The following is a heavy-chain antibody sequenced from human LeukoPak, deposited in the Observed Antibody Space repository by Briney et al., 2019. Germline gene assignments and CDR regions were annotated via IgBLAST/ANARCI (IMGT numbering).Heavy chain of an antibody. CDR2: ISSSSSYI. V-gene: IGHV3-21*01. CDR1: GFTFSSYS. D-gene: IGHD6-19*01. CDR3: AHGGGWYYFDY. Sequence: GGSLRLSCAASGFTFSSYSMNWVRQAPGKGLEWVPSISSSSSYIYYADSVKGRFTISRDNAKNSLYLQMNSLRAEDTAVYYCAHGGGWYYFDYWGQGTLVTVSS. J-gene: IGHJ4*02.